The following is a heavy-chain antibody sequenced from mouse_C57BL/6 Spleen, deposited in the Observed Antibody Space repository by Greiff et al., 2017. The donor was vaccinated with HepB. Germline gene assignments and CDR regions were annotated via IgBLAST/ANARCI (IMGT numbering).Heavy chain of an antibody. Sequence: VQLKESGPELVKPGASVKISCKASGYSFTGYYMHWVKQSHGNILDWIGYIYPYNGVSSYNQKFKGKATLTVDKSSSTAYMELRSLTSEDSAVYYCARSYYDYDEGYAMDYWGQGTSVTVSS. CDR3: ARSYYDYDEGYAMDY. CDR2: IYPYNGVS. V-gene: IGHV1-31*01. D-gene: IGHD2-4*01. CDR1: GYSFTGYY. J-gene: IGHJ4*01.